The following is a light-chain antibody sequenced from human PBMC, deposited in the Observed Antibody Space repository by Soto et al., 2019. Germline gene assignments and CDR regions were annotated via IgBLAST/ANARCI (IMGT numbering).Light chain of an antibody. J-gene: IGLJ2*01. CDR2: EVS. CDR3: SSYATSGISV. V-gene: IGLV2-14*01. CDR1: SSDVGGYNY. Sequence: QSALTQPASVSGSPGQSITISCTGTSSDVGGYNYVSWYQQHPGKAPKLMIYEVSSRPSGVSHRFSGSKSGNTASLTISGLQAEDEADYYCSSYATSGISVFGGGTQLTV.